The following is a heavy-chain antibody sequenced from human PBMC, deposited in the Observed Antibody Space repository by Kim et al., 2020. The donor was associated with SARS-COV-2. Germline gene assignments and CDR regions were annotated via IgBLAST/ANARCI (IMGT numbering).Heavy chain of an antibody. CDR1: GFTFSDYS. J-gene: IGHJ4*02. V-gene: IGHV3-11*01. CDR2: ICSGGSPI. CDR3: ARRGSTSWTQFDY. Sequence: GGSLRLSCAASGFTFSDYSMHWVRQAPGKGLEWISKICSGGSPIYYAESVKGRFTISRDNGQNSLYLQMSSLRAEDTAVYYCARRGSTSWTQFDYWGQGILVTVSS. D-gene: IGHD2-2*01.